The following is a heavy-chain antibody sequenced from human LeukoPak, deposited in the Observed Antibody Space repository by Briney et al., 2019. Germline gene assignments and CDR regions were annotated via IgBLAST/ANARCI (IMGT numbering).Heavy chain of an antibody. V-gene: IGHV4-59*08. J-gene: IGHJ4*02. CDR2: IYYGGST. D-gene: IGHD3-16*01. Sequence: SETLSLTCTVSGGSISSYYWSWIRQPPGKGLEWIGYIYYGGSTNYNPSLKSRVTISVDTSKNQFSLELSSVTAADTAVYYCALMTTFGPDYWGQGTLVTVSS. CDR3: ALMTTFGPDY. CDR1: GGSISSYY.